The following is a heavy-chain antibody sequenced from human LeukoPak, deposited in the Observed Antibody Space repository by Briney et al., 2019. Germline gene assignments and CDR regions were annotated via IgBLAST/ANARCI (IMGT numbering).Heavy chain of an antibody. CDR1: GGTLNSYA. J-gene: IGHJ6*03. V-gene: IGHV1-69*05. CDR3: ASGSLGDGYGVGDYYQYMDV. D-gene: IGHD5-24*01. CDR2: IMPLFGTA. Sequence: ASVKVSCKASGGTLNSYAISWVRQAPGQGLEWMGGIMPLFGTANYAQEFQGRVTFTTDESASTAYMEVSSLRSEDTAVYYCASGSLGDGYGVGDYYQYMDVWGKGTTVTVSS.